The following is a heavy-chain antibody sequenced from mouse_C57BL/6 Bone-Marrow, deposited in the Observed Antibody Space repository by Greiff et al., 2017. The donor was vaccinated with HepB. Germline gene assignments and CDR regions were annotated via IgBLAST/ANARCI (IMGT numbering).Heavy chain of an antibody. V-gene: IGHV1-39*01. CDR1: GYSFTDYN. CDR2: INPNYGTT. CDR3: ARGYYGNYFYAMDY. D-gene: IGHD2-1*01. J-gene: IGHJ4*01. Sequence: VQLQQSGPELVKPGASVKISCKASGYSFTDYNMNWVKQSNGKSLEWIGVINPNYGTTSYNQKFKGKATLTVDQSSSTAYMQLNSLTSEDSAVYDCARGYYGNYFYAMDYWGQGASVTVSS.